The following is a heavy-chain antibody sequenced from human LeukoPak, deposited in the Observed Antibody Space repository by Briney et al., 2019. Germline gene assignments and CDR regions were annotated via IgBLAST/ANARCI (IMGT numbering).Heavy chain of an antibody. V-gene: IGHV3-33*01. J-gene: IGHJ5*02. D-gene: IGHD2-15*01. CDR2: IWYDGSNK. Sequence: GGSLRLSCAASGFTFSSYGMHWVRQAPGQGLEWVAVIWYDGSNKYYADSVKGRFTISRDNSKNTLYLQMNSLRAEDTAVYYCARGYSSSGNWFDPWGQGTLVTVSS. CDR1: GFTFSSYG. CDR3: ARGYSSSGNWFDP.